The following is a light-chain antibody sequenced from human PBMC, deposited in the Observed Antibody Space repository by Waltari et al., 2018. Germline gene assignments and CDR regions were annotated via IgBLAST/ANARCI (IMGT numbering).Light chain of an antibody. CDR3: QQSYSTPRT. Sequence: DIQMTQSPSSLSASVGDRVTITCRASQNISTYLNWYQQKPGKAPKLLIYAASSLQSGVPSRFSGSGSGTDFTLTITSLQPDDFATYYCQQSYSTPRTFGQGTKVEIK. J-gene: IGKJ1*01. V-gene: IGKV1-39*01. CDR2: AAS. CDR1: QNISTY.